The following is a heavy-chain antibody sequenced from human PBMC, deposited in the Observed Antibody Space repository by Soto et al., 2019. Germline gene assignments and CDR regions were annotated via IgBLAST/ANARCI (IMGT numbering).Heavy chain of an antibody. J-gene: IGHJ4*02. D-gene: IGHD5-12*01. Sequence: GGSLRLSCAASGFTLSSYWMHWVRQVPGKGLVWVSRINSDGSNISYADSVKGRFTISRDNAKNTLYLQMNSLRAEDTAVYYCARVTGYNQPIDYWGQGTLVTVAS. CDR3: ARVTGYNQPIDY. V-gene: IGHV3-74*01. CDR1: GFTLSSYW. CDR2: INSDGSNI.